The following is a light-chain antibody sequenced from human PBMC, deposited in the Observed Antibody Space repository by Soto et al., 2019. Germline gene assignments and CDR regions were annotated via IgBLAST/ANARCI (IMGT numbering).Light chain of an antibody. J-gene: IGLJ1*01. Sequence: QSVLTQPPSVSAAPGQKVTISCSGSSSNIGNNYVSWYQQLPGTAPKLLIYENNKRPSGIPDRFSGSKSGTSATLGITGLRSEDEADYYCAAWDDSLSGRVFGTGTKLTVL. CDR1: SSNIGNNY. V-gene: IGLV1-51*02. CDR2: ENN. CDR3: AAWDDSLSGRV.